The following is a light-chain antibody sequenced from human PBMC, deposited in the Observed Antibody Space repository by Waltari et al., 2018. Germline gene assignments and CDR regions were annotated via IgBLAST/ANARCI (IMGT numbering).Light chain of an antibody. Sequence: DIVMTQSPDSLAVSLCERATINCKSSQSVLYSSKNKNYLAWYQQKPGQPPKLLICWASLRESGVPDRFSGSGSGTDFTLTISSLQAEDVAVYYCQQYYSTPPTFGQGTKVEIK. J-gene: IGKJ1*01. V-gene: IGKV4-1*01. CDR3: QQYYSTPPT. CDR1: QSVLYSSKNKNY. CDR2: WAS.